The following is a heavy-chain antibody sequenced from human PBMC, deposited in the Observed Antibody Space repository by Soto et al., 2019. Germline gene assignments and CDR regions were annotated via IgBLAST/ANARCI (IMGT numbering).Heavy chain of an antibody. V-gene: IGHV4-59*08. CDR2: IYYSGST. D-gene: IGHD7-27*01. CDR1: NDSISTYY. Sequence: QVQLQESGPGLVKPSETLSLTCTVSNDSISTYYWTWIRQPPGKGLEWIGFIYYSGSTNYNPSLQILVTTSVDTSKNQFSLKMNSVTAADTAVYYCARPGRDWGALHYWGQGTLVTVSS. J-gene: IGHJ4*02. CDR3: ARPGRDWGALHY.